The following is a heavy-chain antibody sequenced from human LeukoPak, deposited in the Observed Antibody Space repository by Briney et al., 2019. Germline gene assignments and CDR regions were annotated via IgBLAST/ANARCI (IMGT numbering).Heavy chain of an antibody. J-gene: IGHJ5*02. CDR1: GGSISSGGYY. Sequence: SGTLSLTCTVSGGSISSGGYYWSWIRQHPGKGLEWIGYIYYSGSTYYNPSLKSRVTISVDTSKNQFSLKLSSVTAADTAVYYCARALITVESWFDPWGQGTLVTVSS. V-gene: IGHV4-31*03. CDR3: ARALITVESWFDP. CDR2: IYYSGST.